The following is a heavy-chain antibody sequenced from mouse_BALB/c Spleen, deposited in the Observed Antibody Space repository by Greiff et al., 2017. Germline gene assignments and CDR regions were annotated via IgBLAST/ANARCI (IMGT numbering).Heavy chain of an antibody. CDR2: ISYSGST. CDR1: GGCVAGGG. Sequence: AGAGGCVAGGGWGGSRKFPGNKLEYMGYISYSGSTYYNPSLKSRISITRDTSKNQYYLQLNSVTTEDTATYYCARSIYYGNWFAYWGQGTLVTVSA. CDR3: ARSIYYGNWFAY. J-gene: IGHJ3*01. D-gene: IGHD2-1*01. V-gene: IGHV3-8*02.